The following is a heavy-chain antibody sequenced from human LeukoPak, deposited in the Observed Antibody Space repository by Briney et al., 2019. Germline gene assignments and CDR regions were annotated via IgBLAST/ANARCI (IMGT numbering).Heavy chain of an antibody. J-gene: IGHJ5*02. CDR3: ARESPPSGWFDP. V-gene: IGHV4-39*02. Sequence: SETLSLTCTVSGGSISSSSYYWGWIRQPPGKGLEWIASIYYSGSTYYNPSLKSRVTMSVDTAKNQFSLKLNSVTAADTAVYYCARESPPSGWFDPWGQGTLVTVSS. CDR1: GGSISSSSYY. CDR2: IYYSGST. D-gene: IGHD3-10*01.